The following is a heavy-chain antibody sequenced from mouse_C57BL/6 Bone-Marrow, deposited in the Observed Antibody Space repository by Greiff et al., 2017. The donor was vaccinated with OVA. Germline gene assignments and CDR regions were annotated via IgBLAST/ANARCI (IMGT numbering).Heavy chain of an antibody. CDR2: ISSGGDYI. CDR1: GFTFSSYA. J-gene: IGHJ4*01. D-gene: IGHD4-1*01. V-gene: IGHV5-9-1*02. Sequence: EVNLVESGEGLVKPGGSLKLSCAASGFTFSSYAMSWVRQTPEKRLEWVAYISSGGDYIYYADTVKGRFTISRDNARNTLYLQMSSLKSEDTAMYYCTRETGTDYYAMDYWGQGTSVTVSS. CDR3: TRETGTDYYAMDY.